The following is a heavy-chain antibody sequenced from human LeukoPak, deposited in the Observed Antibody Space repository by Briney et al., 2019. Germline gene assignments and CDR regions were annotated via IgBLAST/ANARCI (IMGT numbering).Heavy chain of an antibody. Sequence: SLRLSCAASGFTFSSYGMHWVRRAPGKGLEWIGEMYHSGSTNYNPSLKSRVTISVDKSKNQFSLKVTSVTAADTAVYYCARNMVRITTGVFDSWGQGTLVTVSS. CDR3: ARNMVRITTGVFDS. V-gene: IGHV4-4*02. J-gene: IGHJ4*02. CDR1: GFTFSSYG. D-gene: IGHD3-22*01. CDR2: MYHSGST.